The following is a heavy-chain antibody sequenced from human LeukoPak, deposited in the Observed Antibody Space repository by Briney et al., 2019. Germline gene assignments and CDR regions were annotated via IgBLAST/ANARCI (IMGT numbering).Heavy chain of an antibody. CDR3: ARGFRYYYDSSGYPN. CDR1: GGSFSGYY. Sequence: PSETLSLTCAVHGGSFSGYYWSWIRRPPGKGLEWIGEINHSGSTNYNPSLKSRVTISVDTSKNQFSLKLSSVTAADTAVYYCARGFRYYYDSSGYPNWGQGTLVTVSS. CDR2: INHSGST. J-gene: IGHJ4*02. D-gene: IGHD3-22*01. V-gene: IGHV4-34*01.